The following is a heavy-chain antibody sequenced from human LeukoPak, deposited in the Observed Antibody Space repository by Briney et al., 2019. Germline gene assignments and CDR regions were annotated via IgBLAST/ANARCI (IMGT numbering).Heavy chain of an antibody. CDR3: ARTYPGIALAGTFDY. Sequence: GGSLRLACSASGFTSSSYWIGWVRQAPGKGLEWVANIEQDGTDKYYGDSVKGRFTISRDNAKNSLYLQMDSLRADDTAVYFCARTYPGIALAGTFDYWGQGTLVTVSS. CDR1: GFTSSSYW. V-gene: IGHV3-7*01. CDR2: IEQDGTDK. D-gene: IGHD6-19*01. J-gene: IGHJ4*02.